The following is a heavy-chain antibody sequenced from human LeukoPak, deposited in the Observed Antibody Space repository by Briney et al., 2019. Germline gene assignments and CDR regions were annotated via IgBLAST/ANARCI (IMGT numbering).Heavy chain of an antibody. V-gene: IGHV4-59*08. CDR2: IYHSGDT. J-gene: IGHJ4*02. Sequence: ETLSLTRTVSGGSISSYYWSWIRQPPGKGLEWIGYIYHSGDTNSNPSLKSRVTISMDTSKNQFSLKLSSVAAADTAVYYCARHNFARPFDYWGQGTQVTVSS. D-gene: IGHD6-6*01. CDR1: GGSISSYY. CDR3: ARHNFARPFDY.